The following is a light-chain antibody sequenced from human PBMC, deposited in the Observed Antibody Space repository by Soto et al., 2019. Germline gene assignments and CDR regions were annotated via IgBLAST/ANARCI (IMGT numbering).Light chain of an antibody. Sequence: ETVLTQSPDTLTVSPGERATLSCGASQSVGTKLAWYQQKPGHTPRLLIYSASIGATGTPARFSGSGSGSDFTLTISSLQSEDFAVYYCQQYNKWPLTFGPGAKVD. V-gene: IGKV3-15*01. CDR1: QSVGTK. CDR2: SAS. CDR3: QQYNKWPLT. J-gene: IGKJ3*01.